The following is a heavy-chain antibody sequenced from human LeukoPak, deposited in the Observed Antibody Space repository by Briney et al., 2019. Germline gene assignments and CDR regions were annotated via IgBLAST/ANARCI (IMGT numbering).Heavy chain of an antibody. D-gene: IGHD4-23*01. J-gene: IGHJ3*02. CDR3: ARDQWGGNYIHDAFDI. Sequence: KPSETLSLTCAVYGGSFSGYYWSWIRQPPGKGLEWIGEINHSGSTNYNPSLKSRVTISVDTSKNQFSLKLSSVTAADTAVYYCARDQWGGNYIHDAFDIWGQGTMVTVSS. V-gene: IGHV4-34*01. CDR2: INHSGST. CDR1: GGSFSGYY.